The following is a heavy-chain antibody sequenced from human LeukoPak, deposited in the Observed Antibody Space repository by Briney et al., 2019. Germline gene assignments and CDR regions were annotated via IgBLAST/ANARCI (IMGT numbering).Heavy chain of an antibody. V-gene: IGHV1-58*01. CDR2: IVVGSGNT. Sequence: ASVKVSCKASGFTFTSSAVQWVRQARGQRLEWIGWIVVGSGNTNYAQKFQERVTITRDMSTSTAYMELSSLRSEDTAVYYCARDREQWLHGGAFDIWGQGTMVTVSS. J-gene: IGHJ3*02. CDR3: ARDREQWLHGGAFDI. CDR1: GFTFTSSA. D-gene: IGHD6-19*01.